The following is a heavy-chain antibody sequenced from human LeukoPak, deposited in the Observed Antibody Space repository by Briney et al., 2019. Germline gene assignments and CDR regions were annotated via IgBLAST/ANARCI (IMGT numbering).Heavy chain of an antibody. D-gene: IGHD1-26*01. V-gene: IGHV3-53*01. Sequence: QSGGSLRLSCAASGFTFTIYWMTWVRQAPGMGLEWVSLIYSGGSTYYTDSVKGRFTISKDNSKNTLYLQMNSLRAEDTAVYYCAGGNNSGNYWGFDYWGQGTLVTVSS. J-gene: IGHJ4*02. CDR1: GFTFTIYW. CDR3: AGGNNSGNYWGFDY. CDR2: IYSGGST.